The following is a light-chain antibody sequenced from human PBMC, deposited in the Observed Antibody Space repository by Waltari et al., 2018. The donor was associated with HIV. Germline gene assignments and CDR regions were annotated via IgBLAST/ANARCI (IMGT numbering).Light chain of an antibody. J-gene: IGLJ2*01. CDR3: QSYDSSLSAHVV. Sequence: QSVLTQPPSVSGAPGQRVTISCTGSSSNIGAGYDVHWYQQLPGTAPKLLIYGNHNRPSGVPDRFSVSKSVTSASLAITGLQAEDEADYYCQSYDSSLSAHVVFGGGTKLTVL. CDR1: SSNIGAGYD. CDR2: GNH. V-gene: IGLV1-40*01.